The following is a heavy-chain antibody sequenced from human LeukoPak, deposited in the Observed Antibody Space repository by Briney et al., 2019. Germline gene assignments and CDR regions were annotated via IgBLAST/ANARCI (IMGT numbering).Heavy chain of an antibody. CDR1: GGSISSYY. J-gene: IGHJ4*02. V-gene: IGHV4-59*01. CDR2: IYYSGST. CDR3: ARGGGYNSPFDY. D-gene: IGHD5-24*01. Sequence: SETLSLTCTVSGGSISSYYWSWIRQPPGKGLEWIGYIYYSGSTNYNPSLKSRVTISVDTSKNQFSLKLSSVTAADTAVYYCARGGGYNSPFDYWGQGTLVTVSS.